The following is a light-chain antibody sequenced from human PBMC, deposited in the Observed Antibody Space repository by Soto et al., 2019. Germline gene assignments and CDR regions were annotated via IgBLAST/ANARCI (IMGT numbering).Light chain of an antibody. V-gene: IGKV3-11*01. Sequence: EIVLTQSPATLSLSPGERATLSCRASQSVSSYLAWYQQKPGQAPRLLIYDASNRTTGIQARFSGSGSGTDVTLNISSLETEDFAVYYCQQRSNWPPQWTFGQGTKVEIK. J-gene: IGKJ1*01. CDR1: QSVSSY. CDR3: QQRSNWPPQWT. CDR2: DAS.